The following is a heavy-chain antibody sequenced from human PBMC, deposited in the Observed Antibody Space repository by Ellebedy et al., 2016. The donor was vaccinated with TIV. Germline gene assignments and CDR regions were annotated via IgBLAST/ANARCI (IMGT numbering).Heavy chain of an antibody. J-gene: IGHJ5*02. D-gene: IGHD4-17*01. CDR1: GFTVNSYF. CDR3: ARDPGGGGNYGDNWFDP. V-gene: IGHV3-66*01. Sequence: PGGSLRLSCAASGFTVNSYFMSWVRQAPGKGLEWVSIIYKDGGTNYTDSALGRFTISRDNSENTLYLQRDSLRAEDTAVYYCARDPGGGGNYGDNWFDPWGQGTLVTVSS. CDR2: IYKDGGT.